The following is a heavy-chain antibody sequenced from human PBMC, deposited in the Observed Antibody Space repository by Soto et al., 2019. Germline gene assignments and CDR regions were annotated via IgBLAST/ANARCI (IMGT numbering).Heavy chain of an antibody. V-gene: IGHV2-5*02. Sequence: QITLKESGPTLVEPTQTLTLTCTFSGFSLITSGVGVGWIRQPPGKALEWLALIYWDDDKRHSPSLKSRLTIPKDTSENQVVLTLTDMDPVDTATYYCAHLLGGCSSTGCSPLRFDYWGQGTLVTVSS. CDR3: AHLLGGCSSTGCSPLRFDY. D-gene: IGHD2-2*01. J-gene: IGHJ4*02. CDR2: IYWDDDK. CDR1: GFSLITSGVG.